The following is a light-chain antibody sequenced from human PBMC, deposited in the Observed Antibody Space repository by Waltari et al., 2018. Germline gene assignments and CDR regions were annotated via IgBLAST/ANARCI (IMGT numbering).Light chain of an antibody. V-gene: IGLV2-8*01. CDR2: EVN. Sequence: QSALTQPPSASGSPGQSVTISCTGTSSDVGGYNYVSWYQQYPGQAPKLMIYEVNTRPSGVPDRFSGAKSGNTASLTVSGLQAEDEADYYCNSYAGNNWVFGGGTKLTVL. CDR3: NSYAGNNWV. J-gene: IGLJ3*02. CDR1: SSDVGGYNY.